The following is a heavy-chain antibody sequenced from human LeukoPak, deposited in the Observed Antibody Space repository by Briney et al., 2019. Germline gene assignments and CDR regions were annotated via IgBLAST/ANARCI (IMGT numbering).Heavy chain of an antibody. Sequence: ASVKVSCKASGYTFTSYDINWVRQATGQGLEWMGWMNANNGNTNYAQKFQGRVTMTRDTSINTAYMDLSSLGSEDPAVYYCVRGTNWNYHGNWFDPWSQGTLVTVSS. J-gene: IGHJ5*02. D-gene: IGHD1-7*01. CDR3: VRGTNWNYHGNWFDP. CDR2: MNANNGNT. V-gene: IGHV1-8*01. CDR1: GYTFTSYD.